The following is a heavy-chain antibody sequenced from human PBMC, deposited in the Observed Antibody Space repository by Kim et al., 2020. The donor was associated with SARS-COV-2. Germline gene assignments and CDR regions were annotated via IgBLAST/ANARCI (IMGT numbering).Heavy chain of an antibody. J-gene: IGHJ2*01. Sequence: SGPTLVKPTQTLTLTCTFSGFSLSTSGMCVSWIRQPPGKALEWLALIDWDDDKYYSTSLKTRLTISKDTSKNQVVLTMTNMDPVDTATYYCARMVWDAVIEGRHKGYYDSSGYYSGFDLWGRGTLVTVSS. V-gene: IGHV2-70*01. CDR2: IDWDDDK. CDR1: GFSLSTSGMC. CDR3: ARMVWDAVIEGRHKGYYDSSGYYSGFDL. D-gene: IGHD3-22*01.